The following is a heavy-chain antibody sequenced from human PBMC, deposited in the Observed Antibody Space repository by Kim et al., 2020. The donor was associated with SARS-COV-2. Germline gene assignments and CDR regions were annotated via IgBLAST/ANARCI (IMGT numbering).Heavy chain of an antibody. V-gene: IGHV3-66*01. D-gene: IGHD4-17*01. J-gene: IGHJ6*02. Sequence: GGSLRLSCAASGFTVSSNYMSWVRQAPGKGLEWVSVIYSGGSTYYADSVKGRFTISRDNSKNTLYLQMNSLRAEDTAVYYCARDLGDGDGTYYYYGMDVWGQGTTVTVSS. CDR2: IYSGGST. CDR3: ARDLGDGDGTYYYYGMDV. CDR1: GFTVSSNY.